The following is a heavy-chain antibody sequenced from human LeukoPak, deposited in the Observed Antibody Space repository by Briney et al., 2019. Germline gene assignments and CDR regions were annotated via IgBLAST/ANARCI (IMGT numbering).Heavy chain of an antibody. CDR2: ISGSGGST. Sequence: GGSLRLSCVASGFTFSSYAMSWVRQTPGKGLEWVSDISGSGGSTYHADSVKGRFTISRDNSKNTLYLQMNSLRAEDTAVYYCARGEFRRELRGFFDYWGQGTLVTVSS. CDR1: GFTFSSYA. J-gene: IGHJ4*02. CDR3: ARGEFRRELRGFFDY. D-gene: IGHD1-26*01. V-gene: IGHV3-23*01.